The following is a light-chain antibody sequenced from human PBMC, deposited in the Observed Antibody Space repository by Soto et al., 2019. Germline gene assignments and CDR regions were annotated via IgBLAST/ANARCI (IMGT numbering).Light chain of an antibody. V-gene: IGLV1-51*01. Sequence: QSALTQPPSVSAAPGQKVTISCSGNSSNIGNNFVSWYLQPPGAAPKLLIYDNYKRPSGIPDRFSGFKSGTSATLGITGLQTGDEADYYCETWDTSLSAVLFGGGTKLTVL. CDR2: DNY. J-gene: IGLJ2*01. CDR3: ETWDTSLSAVL. CDR1: SSNIGNNF.